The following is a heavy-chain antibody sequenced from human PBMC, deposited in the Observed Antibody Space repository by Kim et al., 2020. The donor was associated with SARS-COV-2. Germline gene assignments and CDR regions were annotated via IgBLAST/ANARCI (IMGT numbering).Heavy chain of an antibody. CDR1: GGSISSSSYY. Sequence: SETLSLTCTVSGGSISSSSYYWGWIRQPPGKGLEWIGSIYYSGSTYYNPSLKSRVTISVDTSKNQFSLKLSSVTAADTAVYYCARQGENDYGGNSWEGGSTYYFDSWGDRTLVTVSS. D-gene: IGHD4-17*01. CDR2: IYYSGST. J-gene: IGHJ4*03. V-gene: IGHV4-39*01. CDR3: ARQGENDYGGNSWEGGSTYYFDS.